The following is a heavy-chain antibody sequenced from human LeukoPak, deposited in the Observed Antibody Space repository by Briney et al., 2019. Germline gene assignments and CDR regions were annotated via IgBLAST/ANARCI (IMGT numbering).Heavy chain of an antibody. Sequence: GSLRLSCAVSGLTFSSSWMDWIRQPPGKGLEWIGEINHSGSTNYNPSLKSRVTISVDTSKNQFSLKLSSVTAADTAVYYCARDGIAVAGTSFDYWGQGTLVTVSS. V-gene: IGHV4-34*01. CDR3: ARDGIAVAGTSFDY. CDR2: INHSGST. D-gene: IGHD6-19*01. J-gene: IGHJ4*02. CDR1: GLTFSSSW.